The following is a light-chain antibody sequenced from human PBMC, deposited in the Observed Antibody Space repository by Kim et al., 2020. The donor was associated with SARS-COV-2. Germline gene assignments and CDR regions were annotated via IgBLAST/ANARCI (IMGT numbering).Light chain of an antibody. J-gene: IGLJ3*02. Sequence: SYELTQPSSVSVSPGQTARITCSGDVLAKKYARWFQQKPGQAPVLMIYKDSERPSGIPERFSGSSSGTTVTLTISGAQVEDEADYYCYSVTDNNRVFGGGTQLTVL. CDR1: VLAKKY. CDR3: YSVTDNNRV. V-gene: IGLV3-27*01. CDR2: KDS.